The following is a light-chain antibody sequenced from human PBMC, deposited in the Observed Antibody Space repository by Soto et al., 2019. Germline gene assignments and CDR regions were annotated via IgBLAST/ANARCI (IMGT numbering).Light chain of an antibody. V-gene: IGKV4-1*01. CDR1: QSVLYSSNNKHY. CDR2: WAS. CDR3: QQYESTPPT. J-gene: IGKJ2*01. Sequence: DIVMTQSPDSLAVSLGERATINCKSSQSVLYSSNNKHYLAWYQQRQGQPPKLLIYWASTRESGVPDRFSGSVSGTHFTLTITSLQAEDVAVYYCQQYESTPPTFGQGTKLEIK.